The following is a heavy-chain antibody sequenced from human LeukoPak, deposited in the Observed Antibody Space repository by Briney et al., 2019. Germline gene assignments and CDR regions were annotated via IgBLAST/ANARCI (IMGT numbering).Heavy chain of an antibody. CDR3: AKSTDYDFWIFQH. V-gene: IGHV3-23*01. D-gene: IGHD3-3*01. Sequence: PGGSLRLSCAASGFTFSSYAMSWVRQAPGKVLEWVSAISGSGGSTYRADSVKGRFTISRDNSKNTLYLQMNSLRAEDTAVYYCAKSTDYDFWIFQHWGQGTLVIVSS. J-gene: IGHJ1*01. CDR1: GFTFSSYA. CDR2: ISGSGGST.